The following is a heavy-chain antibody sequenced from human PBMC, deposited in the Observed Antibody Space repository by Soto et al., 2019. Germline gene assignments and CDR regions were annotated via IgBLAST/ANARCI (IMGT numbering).Heavy chain of an antibody. J-gene: IGHJ3*01. Sequence: QITLKESGPSLVKPTQTLTLTCTFSGFSLTTYGVGVGWVRQPPGKALEWLAIIYWDHDQYFSPSLKDRLTIXNDTSTNQVVLTMTSMDPMDTATYFCAHFVRTVDVWGHRTVVTVSS. D-gene: IGHD3-10*02. CDR1: GFSLTTYGVG. CDR2: IYWDHDQ. V-gene: IGHV2-5*02. CDR3: AHFVRTVDV.